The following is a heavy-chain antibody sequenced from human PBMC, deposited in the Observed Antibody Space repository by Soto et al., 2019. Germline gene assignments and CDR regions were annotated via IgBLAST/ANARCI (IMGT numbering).Heavy chain of an antibody. CDR2: INGYNGNT. Sequence: ASVKVSCKASGYTFTSYYMHWVRQAPGQGLEWMGWINGYNGNTNYAQKLQGRVTMTTDTSTSTAYMELRSLRSDDTAVYYCARFSYCISTSCYGFDYWGQGTLVTVSS. CDR1: GYTFTSYY. V-gene: IGHV1-18*04. J-gene: IGHJ4*02. D-gene: IGHD2-2*01. CDR3: ARFSYCISTSCYGFDY.